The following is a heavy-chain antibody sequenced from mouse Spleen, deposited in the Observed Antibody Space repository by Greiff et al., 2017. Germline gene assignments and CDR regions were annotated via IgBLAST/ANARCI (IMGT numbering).Heavy chain of an antibody. J-gene: IGHJ2*01. CDR3: ARRMVTTYFDY. V-gene: IGHV5-9-1*01. CDR1: GFTFSSYA. Sequence: EVKLVESGGGLVKPGGSLKLSCAASGFTFSSYAMSWVRQTPEKRLEWVATISSGGSYTYYPDSVKGRFTISRYNAKNTLYLQMSSLRSEDTAMYYCARRMVTTYFDYWGQGTTLTVSS. CDR2: ISSGGSYT. D-gene: IGHD2-1*01.